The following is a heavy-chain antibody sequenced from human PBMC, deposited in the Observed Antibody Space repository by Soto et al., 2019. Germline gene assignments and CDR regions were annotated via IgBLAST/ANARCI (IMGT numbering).Heavy chain of an antibody. D-gene: IGHD3-22*01. CDR2: MSGSGGTR. J-gene: IGHJ1*01. Sequence: VGSLRLSCVASGFTFSSCAMSWVRQAPGKGLEWAAPMSGSGGTRYYSVSLKGRFTTSRDNPKNTLYLQMNSPRAQDTAVHYCAKDWKDYYDSSGFLDHWGPGTLVTVSS. CDR1: GFTFSSCA. CDR3: AKDWKDYYDSSGFLDH. V-gene: IGHV3-23*01.